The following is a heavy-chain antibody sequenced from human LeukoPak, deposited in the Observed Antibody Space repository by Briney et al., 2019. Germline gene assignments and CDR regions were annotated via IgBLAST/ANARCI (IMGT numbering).Heavy chain of an antibody. J-gene: IGHJ4*02. CDR3: AVGGRDFWSGYMDS. V-gene: IGHV3-30*04. D-gene: IGHD3-3*01. CDR2: MSYDERQE. CDR1: GFTFGTFA. Sequence: GRSLRLSCAASGFTFGTFAMHWVRQAPGKGLEWVATMSYDERQEYYADSVKGRFTISRDNSKNTLYLQMNSLRAEDTAIYYCAVGGRDFWSGYMDSWGQGNLVTVSS.